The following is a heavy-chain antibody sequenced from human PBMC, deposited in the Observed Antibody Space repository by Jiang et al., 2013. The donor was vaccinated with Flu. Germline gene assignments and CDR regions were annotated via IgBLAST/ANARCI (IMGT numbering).Heavy chain of an antibody. J-gene: IGHJ4*01. CDR3: ATGGKGPFDY. D-gene: IGHD4-23*01. CDR1: WLHQQWWLL. V-gene: IGHV4-31*03. CDR2: IYYSGST. Sequence: YGSGLVKPSPDPVPHLHCLWWLHQQWWLLLELDPPAPREGLEWIGYIYYSGSTYYNPSLKSRVTISVDTSKNQFSLKLSSVTAADTAVYYCATGGKGPFDY.